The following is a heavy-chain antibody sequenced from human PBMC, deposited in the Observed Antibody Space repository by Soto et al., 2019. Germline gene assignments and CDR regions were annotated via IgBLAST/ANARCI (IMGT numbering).Heavy chain of an antibody. V-gene: IGHV3-48*01. D-gene: IGHD2-15*01. CDR1: GFTFSSYA. Sequence: GGSLRLSCAASGFTFSSYAMSWVRQAPGKGLEWVSYISSSSSSIYYADSVKGRFTISRDNAKNSLYLQMNSLRAEDTAVYYCARIFLSALSYYYYYYMDVWGKGTTVTVSS. J-gene: IGHJ6*03. CDR3: ARIFLSALSYYYYYYMDV. CDR2: ISSSSSSI.